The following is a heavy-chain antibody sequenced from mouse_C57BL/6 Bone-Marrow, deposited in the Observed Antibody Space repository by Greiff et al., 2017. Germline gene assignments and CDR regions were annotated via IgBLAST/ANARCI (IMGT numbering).Heavy chain of an antibody. V-gene: IGHV1-7*01. CDR3: ARGVLRFPCDY. Sequence: VQLQQSGAELAKPGASVKLSCKASGYTFTSYWMHWVKQRPGQGLEWIGYINPSSGYTKYNQKFKDKATLTADKSSSTAYMLLSSLTCKDSAVYYCARGVLRFPCDYWGQGTTLTVSS. J-gene: IGHJ2*01. CDR1: GYTFTSYW. CDR2: INPSSGYT. D-gene: IGHD1-1*01.